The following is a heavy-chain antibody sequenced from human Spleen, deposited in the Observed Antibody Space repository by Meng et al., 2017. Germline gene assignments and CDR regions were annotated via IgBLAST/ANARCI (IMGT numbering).Heavy chain of an antibody. CDR1: GFRFSNYA. V-gene: IGHV3-23*01. J-gene: IGHJ4*02. D-gene: IGHD3-22*01. CDR3: ARSPIDKYDLSALPPDY. Sequence: GGSLRLSCVASGFRFSNYAMFWVRQTPGKGLEWVSSISRSGKRRDYADSVKGRFTISRDNSKNSVFLQINSLRAEDTAVYYCARSPIDKYDLSALPPDYWGQGTLVTVSS. CDR2: ISRSGKRR.